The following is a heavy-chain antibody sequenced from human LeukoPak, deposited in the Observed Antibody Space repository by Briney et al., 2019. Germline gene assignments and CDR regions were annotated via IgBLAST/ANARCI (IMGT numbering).Heavy chain of an antibody. D-gene: IGHD1-14*01. V-gene: IGHV1-18*01. CDR2: ISAYNGNT. CDR3: ARSNNRNSDY. J-gene: IGHJ4*02. Sequence: GASVKVSCKASVYAFTSYGISWVRQAPGQGLEWMGWISAYNGNTNYAQKLQGRVTMTTDTSTSTAHMELRSLRSDDTAVYYCARSNNRNSDYWGQGTLVTVSS. CDR1: VYAFTSYG.